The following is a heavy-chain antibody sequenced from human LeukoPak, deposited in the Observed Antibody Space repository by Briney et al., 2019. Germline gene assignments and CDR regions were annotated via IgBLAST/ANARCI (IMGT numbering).Heavy chain of an antibody. J-gene: IGHJ4*02. V-gene: IGHV1-18*01. Sequence: ASVKVSCKASGYTFTSHGITWVRQAPGQGLEWMGWISAYNGHTKYAQKVQGRVTMTTDTSTSTAYMELRRLRSDDTAVYYCAIMGWEAKVVDNWGQGTLVTVSS. CDR1: GYTFTSHG. D-gene: IGHD4-23*01. CDR2: ISAYNGHT. CDR3: AIMGWEAKVVDN.